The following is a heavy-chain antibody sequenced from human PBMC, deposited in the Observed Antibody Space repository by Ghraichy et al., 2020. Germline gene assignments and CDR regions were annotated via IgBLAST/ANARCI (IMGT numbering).Heavy chain of an antibody. Sequence: GGSLRLSCAASGFTVSGNYMARVRQAPVKGLEWVSLISSGGTTHYADSVKGRFTISRDNPKNTVHLQMNSLRAEDSAVYFCARDRVFCAGDECFYYYTYGMDVWGQGTTVTVSS. CDR2: ISSGGTT. V-gene: IGHV3-53*01. J-gene: IGHJ6*02. CDR3: ARDRVFCAGDECFYYYTYGMDV. CDR1: GFTVSGNY. D-gene: IGHD2-21*01.